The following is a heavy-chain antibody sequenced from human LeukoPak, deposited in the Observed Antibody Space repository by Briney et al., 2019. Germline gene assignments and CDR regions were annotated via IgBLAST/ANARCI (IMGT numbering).Heavy chain of an antibody. CDR3: ARGVYGDRNGPNFDY. D-gene: IGHD4-17*01. J-gene: IGHJ4*02. V-gene: IGHV4-34*01. CDR1: GGSFSGYY. Sequence: SETLSLTCAVYGGSFSGYYWSWIRQPPGKGLEWIGEINHSGSTNYNPSLKSRVTISVDTSKNQFSLKLSSVTAADTAVYYCARGVYGDRNGPNFDYWGQGTLVTVSS. CDR2: INHSGST.